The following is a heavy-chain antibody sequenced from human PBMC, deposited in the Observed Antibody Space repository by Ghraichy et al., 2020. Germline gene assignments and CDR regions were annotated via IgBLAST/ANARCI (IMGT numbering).Heavy chain of an antibody. J-gene: IGHJ5*02. Sequence: SQTLSLTCTVSGGSVSSGSYYWSWIRQPPGKGLEWIGYIYYSGSTNYNPSLKSRVTISVDTSKNQFSLKLSSVTAADTAVYYCARESKRVAGWELLSPLQRLLSPKEDNWFDPWGQGTLVTVSS. CDR1: GGSVSSGSYY. D-gene: IGHD1-26*01. V-gene: IGHV4-61*01. CDR2: IYYSGST. CDR3: ARESKRVAGWELLSPLQRLLSPKEDNWFDP.